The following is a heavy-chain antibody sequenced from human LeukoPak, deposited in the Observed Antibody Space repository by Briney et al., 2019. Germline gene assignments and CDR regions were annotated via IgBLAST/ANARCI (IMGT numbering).Heavy chain of an antibody. V-gene: IGHV1-18*01. Sequence: ASVKVSCKASGYTFTSYGISWVRQAPGQGLEWMGWMSALNGNTNYQHKFQGRVTMTTDTSKNTAYMELRSLRSDDTAMYYCARDSALLNNGDWYGGSDYWGQGTLVTVAS. D-gene: IGHD4-17*01. CDR3: ARDSALLNNGDWYGGSDY. CDR1: GYTFTSYG. J-gene: IGHJ4*02. CDR2: MSALNGNT.